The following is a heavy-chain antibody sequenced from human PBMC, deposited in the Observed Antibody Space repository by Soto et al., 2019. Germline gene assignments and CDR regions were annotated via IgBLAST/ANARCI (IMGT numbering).Heavy chain of an antibody. CDR3: APINDYDPYFDY. J-gene: IGHJ4*02. D-gene: IGHD4-17*01. CDR1: GFSLSTAVG. Sequence: QITLKESGPTLVKPTQTVTLTCTFSGFSLSTAVGVGWIRQPPGKALEWLVVIYRDDDKRYSPSLKSRLTITKDPSKNQVFLTMTNMDPVDTATYYCAPINDYDPYFDYWGRGTLVTVSS. V-gene: IGHV2-5*02. CDR2: IYRDDDK.